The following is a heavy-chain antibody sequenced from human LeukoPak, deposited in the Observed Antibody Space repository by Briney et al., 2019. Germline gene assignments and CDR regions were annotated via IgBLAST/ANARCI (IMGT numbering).Heavy chain of an antibody. CDR2: ISSSGSTI. D-gene: IGHD4-17*01. V-gene: IGHV3-48*03. Sequence: GGSLRLSCAASGFTFSSYEMNWVRQAPGKGLEWVSYISSSGSTIHYADSVKGRVTISRDNVKNSLYLQMNSLRAEDTALYYCARWSAVTYYYYYYMDVWGKGTTVTVSS. J-gene: IGHJ6*03. CDR3: ARWSAVTYYYYYYMDV. CDR1: GFTFSSYE.